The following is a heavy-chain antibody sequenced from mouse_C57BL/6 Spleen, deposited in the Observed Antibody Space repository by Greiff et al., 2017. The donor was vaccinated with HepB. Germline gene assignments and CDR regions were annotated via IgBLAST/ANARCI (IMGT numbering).Heavy chain of an antibody. CDR1: GYTFTDYY. CDR2: INPYNGGT. Sequence: EVQLQQSGPVLVKPGASVKMSCKASGYTFTDYYMNWVKQSHGKSLEWIGVINPYNGGTSYNQKFKGKATLTVDKSSSTAYMELNSLTSEDSAVYYCARGLGPYYFDYWGRGTTLTVSS. V-gene: IGHV1-19*01. J-gene: IGHJ2*01. CDR3: ARGLGPYYFDY. D-gene: IGHD4-1*01.